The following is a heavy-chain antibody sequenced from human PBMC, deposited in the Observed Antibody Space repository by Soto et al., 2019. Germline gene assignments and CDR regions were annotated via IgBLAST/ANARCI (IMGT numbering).Heavy chain of an antibody. CDR2: IFANGHT. V-gene: IGHV4-4*07. J-gene: IGHJ5*02. Sequence: QLQLQESGPGLVKASETLSLTCIVSGGSISEKYWNWVRQPPGKGLEWLGHIFANGHTDYNPSLKSRVTMSVDASKNQFSLRLTSMTAADTAVYYCVASLAASGRNWLDPWGRVTLVTVSS. CDR1: GGSISEKY. CDR3: VASLAASGRNWLDP. D-gene: IGHD6-13*01.